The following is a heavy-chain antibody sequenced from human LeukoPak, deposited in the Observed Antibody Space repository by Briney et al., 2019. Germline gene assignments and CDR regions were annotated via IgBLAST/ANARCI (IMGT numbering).Heavy chain of an antibody. J-gene: IGHJ6*03. CDR1: GFAFNSYS. Sequence: GGSLRLSCAASGFAFNSYSITWVRQAPGKGLESVSSITSRSSHIYIADSMKGRFTISRDNAKNSLFLQMSSLRVEDTAVYYCARVAQGATTENYFYYYMDVWGKGTTVTVSS. D-gene: IGHD4-11*01. V-gene: IGHV3-21*01. CDR3: ARVAQGATTENYFYYYMDV. CDR2: ITSRSSHI.